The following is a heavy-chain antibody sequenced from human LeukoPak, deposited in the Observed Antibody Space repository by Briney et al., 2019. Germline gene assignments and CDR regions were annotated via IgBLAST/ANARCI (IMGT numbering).Heavy chain of an antibody. CDR1: GFDFSIYA. V-gene: IGHV3-21*01. CDR3: AREGDPPGFYYYHHLDV. D-gene: IGHD3-16*01. J-gene: IGHJ6*03. CDR2: VSSGSSFQ. Sequence: GGSLRLSCAASGFDFSIYAIDWVRQAPGRGLEWVSSVSSGSSFQNYADSVKGRFTISRDNAKNSVYLQMNRLRAEDTAVYFCAREGDPPGFYYYHHLDVWGKGTTVTVSS.